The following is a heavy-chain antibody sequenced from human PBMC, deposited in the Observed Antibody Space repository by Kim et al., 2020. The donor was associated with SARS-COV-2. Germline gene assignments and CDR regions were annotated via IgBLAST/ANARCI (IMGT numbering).Heavy chain of an antibody. Sequence: GGSLRLSCAASGFTFSSYDMHWVRQAPGKGLERVAFISNDETQKYYSDSVKGRFTISRDNSRSTLYLQMNSLRDEDTAVYYCAREGLPWRYAFVMWGQGTIVIVSS. V-gene: IGHV3-30-3*01. CDR1: GFTFSSYD. CDR3: AREGLPWRYAFVM. CDR2: ISNDETQK. J-gene: IGHJ3*02. D-gene: IGHD5-12*01.